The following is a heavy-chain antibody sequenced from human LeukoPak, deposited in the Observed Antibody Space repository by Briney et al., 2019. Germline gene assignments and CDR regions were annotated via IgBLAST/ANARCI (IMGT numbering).Heavy chain of an antibody. J-gene: IGHJ5*02. D-gene: IGHD6-13*01. Sequence: ASVKVSCKASGYTFTGYYMHWVRQAPGQGLEWMGWINPNSGGTNYAQKFQGRVTMTRDTSISTAYMELSRLRPDDTAVYYCARGARIAAAGTDNWFDPWGQGTLVTVSS. CDR1: GYTFTGYY. CDR2: INPNSGGT. CDR3: ARGARIAAAGTDNWFDP. V-gene: IGHV1-2*02.